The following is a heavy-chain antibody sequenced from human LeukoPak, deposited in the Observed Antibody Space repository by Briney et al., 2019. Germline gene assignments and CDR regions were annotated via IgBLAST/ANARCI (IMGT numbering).Heavy chain of an antibody. CDR2: INPSGGST. J-gene: IGHJ3*02. CDR3: ARDGISRYGAFDI. Sequence: ASVKVSCKAFGYPFTAYYMYWVRQAPGQGPEWMGIINPSGGSTSYAQKFQGRVTMTRDMSTNTVYMELSSLRSDDTAVYYCARDGISRYGAFDIWGHGTMITVSS. CDR1: GYPFTAYY. D-gene: IGHD5-18*01. V-gene: IGHV1-46*01.